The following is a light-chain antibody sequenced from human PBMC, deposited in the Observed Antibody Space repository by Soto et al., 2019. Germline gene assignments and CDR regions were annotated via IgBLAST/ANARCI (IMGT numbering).Light chain of an antibody. CDR1: QRISTN. V-gene: IGKV3-15*01. CDR2: SSS. Sequence: DIEMTQSPPILSVSPGEGATLSCRASQRISTNLAWYQHIPGQAPRLLIVSSSRRPTDVPARFSGSGSGTDFTLTISSLQSEDFAVYYCQQYINWPYTFGQGTKVDI. CDR3: QQYINWPYT. J-gene: IGKJ2*01.